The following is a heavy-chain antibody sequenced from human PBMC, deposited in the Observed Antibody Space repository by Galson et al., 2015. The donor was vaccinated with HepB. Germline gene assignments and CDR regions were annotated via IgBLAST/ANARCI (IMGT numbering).Heavy chain of an antibody. CDR2: INPSGGST. J-gene: IGHJ4*02. CDR1: GYTFTNYY. Sequence: VKVSCKASGYTFTNYYMHWVRQAPGQGLEWMGIINPSGGSTSYAQKFQGRVTMTRDTSTSTVYMELSSLRSEDTAVYYCARDPPGEEMGTITGFDYWGQGTLVTVSS. CDR3: ARDPPGEEMGTITGFDY. D-gene: IGHD5-24*01. V-gene: IGHV1-46*01.